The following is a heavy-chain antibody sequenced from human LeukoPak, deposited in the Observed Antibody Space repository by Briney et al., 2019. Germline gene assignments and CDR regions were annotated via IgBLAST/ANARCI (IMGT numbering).Heavy chain of an antibody. D-gene: IGHD2-2*01. CDR1: GVSIRNYY. CDR3: ARGGSSCYGCHDWFDP. J-gene: IGHJ5*02. V-gene: IGHV4-59*08. CDR2: VDKRGST. Sequence: SETLSLTCSVSGVSIRNYYLSWIRQSPGKELKWIGNVDKRGSTNYNPSFKSRVIVSSDTSRNEFSLKLNSVTAADTAIYYCARGGSSCYGCHDWFDPWGQGTRVTVSS.